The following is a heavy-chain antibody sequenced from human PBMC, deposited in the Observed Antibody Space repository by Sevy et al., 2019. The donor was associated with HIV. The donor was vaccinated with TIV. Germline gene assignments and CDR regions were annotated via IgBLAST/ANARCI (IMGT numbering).Heavy chain of an antibody. J-gene: IGHJ5*02. D-gene: IGHD3-3*01. V-gene: IGHV3-53*01. Sequence: GGSLRLSCAASGFTVSSSYMTWVRQPPGKGLEWVSVIYSGGSTYYEDSGKGRFTISRDNSKNTLYLQMNNLRADDTAVYYCARGRGVFGAVAINWFDPWGQGALVTVSS. CDR2: IYSGGST. CDR3: ARGRGVFGAVAINWFDP. CDR1: GFTVSSSY.